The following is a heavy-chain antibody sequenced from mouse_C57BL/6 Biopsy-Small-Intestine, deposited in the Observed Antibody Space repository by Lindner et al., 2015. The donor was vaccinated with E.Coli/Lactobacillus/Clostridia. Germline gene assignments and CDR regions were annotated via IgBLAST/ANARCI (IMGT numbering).Heavy chain of an antibody. Sequence: VQLQESGPELVKPGASVKISCKASGYSFTDYNMNWVRQNNGKSLEWIGVINPNYGTTNYNQKLKGKATLTVDQSSSTAYMQLYSLTSEDSALYYCARGGKFYYGSSENWFAYWGQGTLVTVSA. CDR3: ARGGKFYYGSSENWFAY. CDR2: INPNYGTT. V-gene: IGHV1-39*01. CDR1: GYSFTDYN. J-gene: IGHJ3*01. D-gene: IGHD1-1*01.